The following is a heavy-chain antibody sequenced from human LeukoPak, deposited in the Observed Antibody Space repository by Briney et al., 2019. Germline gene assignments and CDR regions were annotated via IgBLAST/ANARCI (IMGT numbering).Heavy chain of an antibody. CDR1: GYTFAGYY. J-gene: IGHJ4*02. CDR3: ARGPLSATQWLLFDY. V-gene: IGHV1-2*02. Sequence: ASVKVSCKASGYTFAGYYMHWVRQAPGQGLEWMGWINPNSGGTNYAQKFQGRVTMTRDTSISTAYMELSRLRSDDTAVYYCARGPLSATQWLLFDYWGQGTLVTVSS. CDR2: INPNSGGT. D-gene: IGHD3-22*01.